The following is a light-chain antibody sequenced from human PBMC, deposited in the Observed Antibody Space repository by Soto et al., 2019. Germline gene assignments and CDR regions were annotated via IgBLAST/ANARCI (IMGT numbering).Light chain of an antibody. CDR1: SGHSSYA. CDR3: QTGGTGIHVV. CDR2: LNSDGSH. J-gene: IGLJ2*01. Sequence: QLVLTQSPSASASLGASVKLTCTLNSGHSSYAIAWHQQQPEKGPRYLMKLNSDGSHSKGDGIPDRFSGSSSGAERYLTIASLQAEDEAEYYCQTGGTGIHVVFGGGTKLTVL. V-gene: IGLV4-69*01.